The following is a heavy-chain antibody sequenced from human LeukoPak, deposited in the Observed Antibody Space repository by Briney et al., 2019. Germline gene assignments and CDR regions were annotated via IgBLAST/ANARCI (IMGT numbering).Heavy chain of an antibody. Sequence: GGSLRLSCAASGFTFSDYYMSWIRQAPGKGLEWVSYISSSGSTIYYADSVKGRFTISRDNAKNSLYLQMNSLRAEDTAVYYCARRVCSSTSCYTDIWGQGTMVTVSS. CDR1: GFTFSDYY. V-gene: IGHV3-11*04. D-gene: IGHD2-2*02. CDR3: ARRVCSSTSCYTDI. CDR2: ISSSGSTI. J-gene: IGHJ3*02.